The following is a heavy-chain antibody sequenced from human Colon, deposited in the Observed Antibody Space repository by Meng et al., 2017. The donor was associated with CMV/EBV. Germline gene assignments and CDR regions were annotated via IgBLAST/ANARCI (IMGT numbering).Heavy chain of an antibody. V-gene: IGHV3-23*01. CDR3: AKGLFDTYWYFDL. CDR1: GFIFSRYS. J-gene: IGHJ2*01. D-gene: IGHD3-9*01. CDR2: INSGGDDR. Sequence: EVQLLESGGGLVQPGGSLRLSCEASGFIFSRYSLTWVRQAPGKGLEWVSSINSGGDDRYYADSVKGRFTISRDNAKKTLYLQINSLRDEDTARYYCAKGLFDTYWYFDLWGRGTLVTVSS.